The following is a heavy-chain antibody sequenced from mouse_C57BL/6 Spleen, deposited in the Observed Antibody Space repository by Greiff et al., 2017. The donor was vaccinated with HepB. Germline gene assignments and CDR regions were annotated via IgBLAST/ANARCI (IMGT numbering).Heavy chain of an antibody. CDR2: ISSGGDYI. Sequence: EVQLVESGEGLVKPGGSLKLSCAASGFTFSSYAMSWVRQTPEKRLEWVAYISSGGDYIYYADTVKGRFTISRDNARNTLYLQMSSLKSEDTAMYYCTRDDYYGSSYDYAMDYWGQGTSVTVSS. CDR3: TRDDYYGSSYDYAMDY. V-gene: IGHV5-9-1*02. CDR1: GFTFSSYA. D-gene: IGHD1-1*01. J-gene: IGHJ4*01.